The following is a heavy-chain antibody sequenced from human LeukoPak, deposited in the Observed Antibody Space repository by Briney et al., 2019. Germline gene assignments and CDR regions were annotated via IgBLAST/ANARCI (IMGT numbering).Heavy chain of an antibody. CDR3: AKANTPMVGVVDY. Sequence: PGRSLRLSCAASGFTFDDYAMHWVRQAPGKGLEWVSGISWNSGSIGYADSVKGRFTISRDNAKNSLYLQMNSLRPEDTALYYCAKANTPMVGVVDYWGQGTLVTVSS. D-gene: IGHD5-18*01. CDR2: ISWNSGSI. V-gene: IGHV3-9*01. CDR1: GFTFDDYA. J-gene: IGHJ4*02.